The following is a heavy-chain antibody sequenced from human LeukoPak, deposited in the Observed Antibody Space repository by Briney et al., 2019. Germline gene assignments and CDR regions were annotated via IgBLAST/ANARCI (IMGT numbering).Heavy chain of an antibody. Sequence: GGSLRLSCLGSGFNFRYFWMSWVRQAPGKGLEWVANINHDGRETYYADSVKGRFIISRDNAKDSLYLQMNSLRAEDAAVYYCAKGYIIAGRQWYLDLWGRGTLVGASS. V-gene: IGHV3-7*01. D-gene: IGHD6-13*01. CDR3: AKGYIIAGRQWYLDL. J-gene: IGHJ2*01. CDR2: INHDGRET. CDR1: GFNFRYFW.